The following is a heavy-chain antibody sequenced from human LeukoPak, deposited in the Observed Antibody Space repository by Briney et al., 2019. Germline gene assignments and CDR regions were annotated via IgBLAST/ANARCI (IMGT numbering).Heavy chain of an antibody. CDR2: ISSSGSTI. V-gene: IGHV3-11*04. J-gene: IGHJ4*02. Sequence: GGSLRLSCAASGFTFSDYYMSWIRQAPGKGLEWVSYISSSGSTIYYADSVKGRFTISRDNAKNSLYLQMNSLRAEDTAVYYCARGPRIGRYYYDSSGYLSKWGQGTLVTISS. D-gene: IGHD3-22*01. CDR3: ARGPRIGRYYYDSSGYLSK. CDR1: GFTFSDYY.